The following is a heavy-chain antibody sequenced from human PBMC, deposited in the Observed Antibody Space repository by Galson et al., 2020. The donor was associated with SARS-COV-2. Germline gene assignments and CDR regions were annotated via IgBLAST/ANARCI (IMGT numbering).Heavy chain of an antibody. J-gene: IGHJ3*02. CDR1: GFTFSTSI. D-gene: IGHD6-19*01. V-gene: IGHV3-30-3*01. CDR2: MSYDGFSR. Sequence: GGSLRLSCAASGFTFSTSIMHWARRAPGKGLEWVSGMSYDGFSRYYANSVKGRFTISRDESSATVFLQMNSLTIEDTAVYYCAREGYSSGRAPAFDIWGQGKMVTVSS. CDR3: AREGYSSGRAPAFDI.